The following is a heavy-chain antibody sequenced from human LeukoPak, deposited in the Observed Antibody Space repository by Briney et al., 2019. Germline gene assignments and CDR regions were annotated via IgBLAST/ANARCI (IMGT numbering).Heavy chain of an antibody. V-gene: IGHV1-46*01. CDR3: ARDRYYYDSSGYQPLDY. CDR2: INPSGGST. Sequence: ASVKVSCKASGYIFTSYGISWVRQAPGQGLEWMGIINPSGGSTSYAQKFQGRVTMTRDTSTSTVYMELSSLRSEDTAVYYCARDRYYYDSSGYQPLDYWGQGTLVTVSS. J-gene: IGHJ4*02. CDR1: GYIFTSYG. D-gene: IGHD3-22*01.